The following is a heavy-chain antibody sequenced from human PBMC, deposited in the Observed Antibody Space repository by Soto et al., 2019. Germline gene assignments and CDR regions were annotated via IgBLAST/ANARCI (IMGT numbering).Heavy chain of an antibody. CDR2: INPGNGNA. Sequence: QVQLVQTGAEVKKPGASVKVSCKTSGHIFTSYALHWERQSPGQRLEWMVWINPGNGNAQCSQKFQGRVTITRDTSASMAFMEMSSLGSEDTAVYFCARDGHSVTNYFDYWGQGTLVTVSS. J-gene: IGHJ4*02. D-gene: IGHD4-17*01. V-gene: IGHV1-3*01. CDR1: GHIFTSYA. CDR3: ARDGHSVTNYFDY.